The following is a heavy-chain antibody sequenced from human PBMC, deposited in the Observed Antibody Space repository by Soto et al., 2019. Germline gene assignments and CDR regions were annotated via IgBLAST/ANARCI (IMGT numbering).Heavy chain of an antibody. CDR1: GFTFGDYA. Sequence: GGSLRLSCTASGFTFGDYAMSWFRQAPGKGLEWVGFIRSKAYGGTTEYAASVKGRFTISRDDSKSIAYLQMNSLKTEDTAVYYCTRDGPEWSISSRIYYYYYMDVWGKGTTVTVSS. J-gene: IGHJ6*03. CDR2: IRSKAYGGTT. D-gene: IGHD6-6*01. V-gene: IGHV3-49*03. CDR3: TRDGPEWSISSRIYYYYYMDV.